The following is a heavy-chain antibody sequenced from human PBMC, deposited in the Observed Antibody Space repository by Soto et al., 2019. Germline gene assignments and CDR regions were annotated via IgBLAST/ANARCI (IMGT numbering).Heavy chain of an antibody. CDR2: IWADGSRQ. CDR3: XGGTGYWGLSDY. J-gene: IGHJ4*02. CDR1: GFAFSTYG. V-gene: IGHV3-33*08. Sequence: QVQLVESGGGVIQPGKSLRLSCSASGFAFSTYGMHWVRQAPGKGLEWVAVIWADGSRQFYGDSVKGRFTISRDNSKXPXXXXXXSLXXXXXXXXXXXGGTGYWGLSDYWGQGTLVTVSS. D-gene: IGHD3-9*01.